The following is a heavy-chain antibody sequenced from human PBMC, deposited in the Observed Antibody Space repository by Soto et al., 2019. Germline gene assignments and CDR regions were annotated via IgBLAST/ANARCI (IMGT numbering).Heavy chain of an antibody. Sequence: SGPTLVNPTETLTLTCTFSGFSLSTPGRCVSWIRQSPGKALDWLAGIEWDGDRYYSESLKTRVTISEDTPKNQVVLTMTNVEPVDTATYFCAHIRDDSIGHYFDFWGPGTLVTVSS. CDR1: GFSLSTPGRC. CDR2: IEWDGDR. D-gene: IGHD3-3*01. J-gene: IGHJ4*02. CDR3: AHIRDDSIGHYFDF. V-gene: IGHV2-70*12.